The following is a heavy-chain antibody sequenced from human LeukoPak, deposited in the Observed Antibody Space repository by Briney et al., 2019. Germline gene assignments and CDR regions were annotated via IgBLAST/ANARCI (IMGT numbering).Heavy chain of an antibody. CDR3: ASLAAAGTSDLYYYYYGMDV. J-gene: IGHJ6*02. V-gene: IGHV1-46*01. CDR1: GYTFTSYY. D-gene: IGHD6-13*01. Sequence: ASVKVSCKASGYTFTSYYMHWVRQAPGQGLEWMGIINPSGGSTSYAQKLQGRVTMTTDTSTSTAYMELRSLRSDDTAVYYCASLAAAGTSDLYYYYYGMDVWGQGTTVTVSS. CDR2: INPSGGST.